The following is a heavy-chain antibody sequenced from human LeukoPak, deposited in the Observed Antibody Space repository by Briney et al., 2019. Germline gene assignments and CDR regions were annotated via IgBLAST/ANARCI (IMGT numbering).Heavy chain of an antibody. CDR2: IYPGDSDT. CDR3: ARQIRFGNYGHDAFDI. V-gene: IGHV5-51*01. D-gene: IGHD3-10*01. J-gene: IGHJ3*02. CDR1: GYSFTTYW. Sequence: GESLKISCKGSGYSFTTYWIGWVRQMPGKGLEWMGIIYPGDSDTRYSPSFQGQVTISADKSISTAYLQWSSLKASDTAMYYCARQIRFGNYGHDAFDIWGQGTMVTVSS.